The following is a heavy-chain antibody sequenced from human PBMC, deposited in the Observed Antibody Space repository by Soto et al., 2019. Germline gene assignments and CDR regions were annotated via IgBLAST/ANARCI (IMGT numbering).Heavy chain of an antibody. D-gene: IGHD2-15*01. CDR1: GITFRSYS. V-gene: IGHV3-21*01. CDR3: ETTHCSGGYCFSSEY. Sequence: PGGSLRLSCAASGITFRSYSMSWVRQAPGKGLEWVSSITSYSSDIYYADSVKGRFTISRDNGENSLYLQMTSLGAEHTGVYYCETTHCSGGYCFSSEYWGQGVLVTVSS. J-gene: IGHJ4*02. CDR2: ITSYSSDI.